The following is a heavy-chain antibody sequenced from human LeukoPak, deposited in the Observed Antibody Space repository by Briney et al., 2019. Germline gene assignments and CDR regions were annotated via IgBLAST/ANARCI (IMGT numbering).Heavy chain of an antibody. CDR2: ISGSGGST. CDR1: GFTVSSNY. J-gene: IGHJ4*02. D-gene: IGHD3-9*01. V-gene: IGHV3-23*01. CDR3: AKDLRGFRYFDCPDY. Sequence: GGSLRLSCAASGFTVSSNYMSWVRQAPGKGLEWVSAISGSGGSTYYADSVKGRFTISRDNSKNTLYLQMNSLRAEDTAVYYCAKDLRGFRYFDCPDYWGQGTLVTVSS.